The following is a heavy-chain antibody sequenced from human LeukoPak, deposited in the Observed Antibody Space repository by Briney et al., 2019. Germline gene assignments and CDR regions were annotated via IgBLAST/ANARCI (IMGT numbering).Heavy chain of an antibody. Sequence: PGGSLRLSCAASGFTFSSYWMSWVRQAPGKGLEWVVNIKQDGSGKYYVDSVKGRFTISRDNAKNSLYLQMNSLRAEDTAVYYCARESHSSSWFPDYWGRGTLVTVSS. V-gene: IGHV3-7*01. CDR2: IKQDGSGK. CDR3: ARESHSSSWFPDY. D-gene: IGHD6-13*01. J-gene: IGHJ4*02. CDR1: GFTFSSYW.